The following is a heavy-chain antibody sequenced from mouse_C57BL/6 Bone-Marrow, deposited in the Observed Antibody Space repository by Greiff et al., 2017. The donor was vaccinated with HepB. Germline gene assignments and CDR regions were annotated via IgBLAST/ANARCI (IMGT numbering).Heavy chain of an antibody. CDR1: GYTFTSYG. V-gene: IGHV1-81*01. CDR2: IYPRSGNT. D-gene: IGHD2-4*01. Sequence: QVQLQQSGAELARPGASVKLSCKAPGYTFTSYGISWVKQRTGQGLEWIGEIYPRSGNTYYNEKFKGKATLTADKSSSTAYMELRSLTSEDSAVYFCALKKIYYDYGFAYWGQGTLVTVSA. J-gene: IGHJ3*01. CDR3: ALKKIYYDYGFAY.